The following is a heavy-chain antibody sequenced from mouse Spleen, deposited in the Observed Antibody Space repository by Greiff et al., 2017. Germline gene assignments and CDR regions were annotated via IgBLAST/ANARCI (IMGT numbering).Heavy chain of an antibody. Sequence: EVQGVESGGGLVKLGGSLKLSCAASGFTFSSYYMSWVRQTPEKRLEWVATISSGGGSTYYPDSVKGRFTISRDNAKNTLYLQMSSLNSEDTAVYYCARDHYGSSYGYWGQGTTLTVSS. V-gene: IGHV5-12-1*01. CDR2: ISSGGGST. CDR3: ARDHYGSSYGY. J-gene: IGHJ2*01. D-gene: IGHD1-1*01. CDR1: GFTFSSYY.